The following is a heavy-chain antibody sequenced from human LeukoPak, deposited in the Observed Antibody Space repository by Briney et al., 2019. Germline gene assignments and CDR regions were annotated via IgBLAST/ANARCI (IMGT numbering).Heavy chain of an antibody. Sequence: HGESLKISCKGSGYSFTSYWIGLVRQMPGKGLEWMGIIYPGDSDTRYSPSFQGQVTISADKSIRTAYLQWSSLKASDTAMYYRVRGDRDRGVFDYWGQGTLVTVSS. V-gene: IGHV5-51*01. CDR1: GYSFTSYW. J-gene: IGHJ4*02. D-gene: IGHD1-14*01. CDR2: IYPGDSDT. CDR3: VRGDRDRGVFDY.